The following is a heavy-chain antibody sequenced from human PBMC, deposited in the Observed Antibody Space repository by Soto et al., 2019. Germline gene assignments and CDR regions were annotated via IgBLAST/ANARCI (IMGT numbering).Heavy chain of an antibody. CDR1: GFTFSSYG. J-gene: IGHJ6*02. D-gene: IGHD2-8*01. CDR3: ARVPPYVPGGMDV. CDR2: IWYDGSNK. V-gene: IGHV3-33*01. Sequence: GGSLRLSCAASGFTFSSYGMHWVRQAPGKGLEWVAVIWYDGSNKYYADSVKGRFTISRDNSKNTLYLQMTSLRAEDTAVYYCARVPPYVPGGMDVWGQGTTVTVSS.